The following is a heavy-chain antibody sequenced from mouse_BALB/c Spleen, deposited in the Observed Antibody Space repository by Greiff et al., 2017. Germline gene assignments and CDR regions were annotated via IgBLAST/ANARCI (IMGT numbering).Heavy chain of an antibody. CDR2: ISYSGST. D-gene: IGHD2-14*01. J-gene: IGHJ2*01. V-gene: IGHV3-8*02. CDR1: GDSITSGY. CDR3: ARYQGVRHYYFDY. Sequence: VQLKQSGPSLVKPSQTLSLTCSVTGDSITSGYWNWIRKFPGNKLEYMGYISYSGSTYYNPSLKSRISITRDTSKNQYYLQLNSVTTEDTATYYCARYQGVRHYYFDYWGQGTTLTVSS.